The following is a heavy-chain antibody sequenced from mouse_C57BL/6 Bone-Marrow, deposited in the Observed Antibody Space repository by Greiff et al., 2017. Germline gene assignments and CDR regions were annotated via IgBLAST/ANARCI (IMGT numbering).Heavy chain of an antibody. V-gene: IGHV3-6*01. CDR2: ISYDGSN. Sequence: EVQLQESGPGLVKPSQSLSLTCSVTGYSITSGYYWNWIRQFPGNKLEWMGYISYDGSNNYNPSLKNRISITRDTSKNQFFLKLNSVTTEDTATYCCARVYYGSSLWGQGTTLTVSS. CDR1: GYSITSGYY. CDR3: ARVYYGSSL. J-gene: IGHJ2*01. D-gene: IGHD1-1*01.